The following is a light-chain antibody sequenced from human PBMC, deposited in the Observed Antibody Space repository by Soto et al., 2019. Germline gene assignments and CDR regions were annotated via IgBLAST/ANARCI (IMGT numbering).Light chain of an antibody. V-gene: IGLV1-40*01. CDR1: SSNIGAGYD. Sequence: QSVLTQPPSVSGAPGQRVALSCAGTSSNIGAGYDVHWYQHLPGTAPKLLIFGNINRPAGVPDRFSGSKSGTSASLAISGLQGADEGYYYCQTYDTGVSGSIFGGGTKLTVL. CDR3: QTYDTGVSGSI. CDR2: GNI. J-gene: IGLJ2*01.